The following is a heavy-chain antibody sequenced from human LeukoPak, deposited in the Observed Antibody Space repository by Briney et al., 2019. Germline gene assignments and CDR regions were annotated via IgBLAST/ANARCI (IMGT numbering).Heavy chain of an antibody. CDR3: ASRELFGALPYGMDV. V-gene: IGHV1-18*01. CDR2: ISAYNGNT. J-gene: IGHJ6*02. Sequence: ASVKVSCKASGGTFSSYGISWVRQAPGQGLEWMGWISAYNGNTNYAQKLQGRVTMTTDTSTSTAYMELRSLRSDDTAVYYCASRELFGALPYGMDVWGQGTTVTVSS. CDR1: GGTFSSYG. D-gene: IGHD3-10*01.